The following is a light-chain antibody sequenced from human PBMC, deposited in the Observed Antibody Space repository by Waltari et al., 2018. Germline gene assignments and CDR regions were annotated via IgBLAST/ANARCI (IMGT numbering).Light chain of an antibody. CDR2: TAS. J-gene: IGKJ1*01. Sequence: DVQMTQSPSSLSASVGDRVTITCRASQSVTNYLHWFQQRPGKAPKMLISTASNLESGVPSRFSGSGFGTDFNFTSSGLQPDDFATYYCQQTYSTGTFGQGTKVEVK. V-gene: IGKV1-39*01. CDR3: QQTYSTGT. CDR1: QSVTNY.